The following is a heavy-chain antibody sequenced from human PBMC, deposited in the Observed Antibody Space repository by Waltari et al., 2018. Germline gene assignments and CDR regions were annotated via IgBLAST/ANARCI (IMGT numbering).Heavy chain of an antibody. CDR2: VDPENGET. D-gene: IGHD1-26*01. CDR1: GSPSTNSY. CDR3: ATGGELQVGEDY. V-gene: IGHV1-69-2*01. J-gene: IGHJ4*02. Sequence: EVQRVQPGLRGRKPGAPLKISGKPSGSPSTNSYIHWGKRAAGKGFEGMGRVDPENGETIYAEKSQGRVTITADKSTGTAYMELSSLRSEDTAVYYCATGGELQVGEDYWGQGTLVTVSS.